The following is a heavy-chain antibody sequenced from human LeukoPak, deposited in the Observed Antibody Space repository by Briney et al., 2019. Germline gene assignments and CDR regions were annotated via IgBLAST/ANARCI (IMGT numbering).Heavy chain of an antibody. Sequence: SETPSLTCAVSGGSISSGGYSWSWIRQPPGKGLEWIGYIYHSGSTYYNPSLKSRVTISVDRSKNQFSLKLSSVTAADTAVYYCASSPYYYGSGYDYWGQGTLVTVSS. CDR3: ASSPYYYGSGYDY. CDR2: IYHSGST. J-gene: IGHJ4*02. V-gene: IGHV4-30-2*01. D-gene: IGHD3-10*01. CDR1: GGSISSGGYS.